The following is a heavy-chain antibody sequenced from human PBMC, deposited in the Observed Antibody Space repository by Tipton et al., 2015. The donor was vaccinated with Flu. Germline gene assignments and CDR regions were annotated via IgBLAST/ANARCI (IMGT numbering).Heavy chain of an antibody. J-gene: IGHJ5*02. CDR1: GDSIGSDYY. V-gene: IGHV4-38-2*01. Sequence: LRLSRSVSGDSIGSDYYWAWIRQPPGKGLEWIGNIHKTGTTYFNPSLRSRVTISVDTSKHQFSLRLSSVTAADTAIYYCARMYGPFNWFDPWGQGTLVTVSS. CDR3: ARMYGPFNWFDP. CDR2: IHKTGTT. D-gene: IGHD2-8*01.